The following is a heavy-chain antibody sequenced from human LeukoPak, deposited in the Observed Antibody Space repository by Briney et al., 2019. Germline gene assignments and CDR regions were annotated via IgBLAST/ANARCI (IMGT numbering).Heavy chain of an antibody. D-gene: IGHD5-12*01. J-gene: IGHJ4*02. CDR2: IYYSGST. Sequence: PSQTLSLTCTVSGGSISSGDYYWSWIRQPPGKGLEWIGYIYYSGSTYYNPSLKSRVTISVDTSKNQFSLKLSSVTAADTAVYYCARVGSREWERYSGYVVAYYWGQGTLVTVSS. CDR1: GGSISSGDYY. V-gene: IGHV4-30-4*01. CDR3: ARVGSREWERYSGYVVAYY.